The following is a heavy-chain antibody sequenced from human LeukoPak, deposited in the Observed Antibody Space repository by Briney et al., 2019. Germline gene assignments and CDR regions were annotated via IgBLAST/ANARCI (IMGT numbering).Heavy chain of an antibody. CDR1: GFTFGSYW. J-gene: IGHJ4*02. D-gene: IGHD3-10*01. Sequence: GGSLRLSCAASGFTFGSYWMSWVRQAPGEGLEWVANIKQDGSEKYYVDSVKGRFTISRDNAKTSLYLQMNSLSPEDTAVYYCARGDGELTDYWGQGILVTVSS. CDR2: IKQDGSEK. V-gene: IGHV3-7*01. CDR3: ARGDGELTDY.